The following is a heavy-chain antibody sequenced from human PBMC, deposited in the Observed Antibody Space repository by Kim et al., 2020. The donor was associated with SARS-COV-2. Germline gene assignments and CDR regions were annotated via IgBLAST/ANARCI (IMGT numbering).Heavy chain of an antibody. J-gene: IGHJ5*02. CDR2: ISAYNGNT. Sequence: ASVKVSCKASGYTFTSYGISWVRQAPGQGLEWMGWISAYNGNTNYAQKLQGRVTMTTDTSTSTAYMELRSLRSDDTAVYYCARVFVRWFGELLPNWFDPWGQGTLVTVSS. V-gene: IGHV1-18*01. D-gene: IGHD3-10*01. CDR3: ARVFVRWFGELLPNWFDP. CDR1: GYTFTSYG.